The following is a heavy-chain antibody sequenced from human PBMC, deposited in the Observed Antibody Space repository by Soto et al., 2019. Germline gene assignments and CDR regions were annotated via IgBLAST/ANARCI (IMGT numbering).Heavy chain of an antibody. J-gene: IGHJ6*02. D-gene: IGHD3-10*01. CDR2: TFVTGAT. V-gene: IGHV4-61*01. CDR3: ARGRSDSAGSSFGRRMDV. Sequence: QVQLQESGPGLVKSSETLSLICFVSGEALGSGQSYWNWIRQAPGKGLEWIGQTFVTGATKYSAPSKSRVAMSVDTSKSQISLTLSSVTAADSATYFCARGRSDSAGSSFGRRMDVWGQGTTVTVSS. CDR1: GEALGSGQSY.